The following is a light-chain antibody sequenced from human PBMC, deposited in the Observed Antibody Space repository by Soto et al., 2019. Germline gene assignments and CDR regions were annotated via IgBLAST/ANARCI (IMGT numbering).Light chain of an antibody. J-gene: IGKJ1*01. CDR3: QQTSSFPRT. V-gene: IGKV1-5*03. CDR2: KAS. Sequence: DIQRTHSPSTLSASLGDIVTITFRASQIISTWLAWYQQKPGKAPNLLIYKASSLQSGVPSRFSGSGSGTDFTLTINNLEPEDFAIYFCQQTSSFPRTFGQGTKVDIK. CDR1: QIISTW.